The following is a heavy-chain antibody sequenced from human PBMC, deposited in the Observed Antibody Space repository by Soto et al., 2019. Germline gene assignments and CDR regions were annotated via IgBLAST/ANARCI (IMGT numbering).Heavy chain of an antibody. V-gene: IGHV1-3*01. J-gene: IGHJ6*03. CDR3: ARGSIAVPKIYYYYYMDF. CDR2: INAGNGNT. CDR1: GYTFSTYA. Sequence: QVQLVQSGAEVKKPGASVKVSCKASGYTFSTYAMHWVRQAPGQRLEWMGWINAGNGNTKYSQKFQGRVNITRDTSASTAYMELSSLRSEDTAMYYCARGSIAVPKIYYYYYMDFWGKGTTVTVSS. D-gene: IGHD6-6*01.